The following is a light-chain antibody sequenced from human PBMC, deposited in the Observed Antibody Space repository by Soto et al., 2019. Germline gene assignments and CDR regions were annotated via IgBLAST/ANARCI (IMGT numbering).Light chain of an antibody. J-gene: IGKJ1*01. V-gene: IGKV1-5*01. Sequence: DIRMPQAPSALSASVENTVAIRCRSSQNVRTWLAWYQVKPGKGPQLLISDVSTLAGGVPSRFSGSGSGTEFTLTINSLQPDDFANYYCQQYNSFSTFGQGTKVDI. CDR3: QQYNSFST. CDR2: DVS. CDR1: QNVRTW.